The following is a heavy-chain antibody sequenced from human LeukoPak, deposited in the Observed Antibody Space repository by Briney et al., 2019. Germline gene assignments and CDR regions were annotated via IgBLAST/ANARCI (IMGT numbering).Heavy chain of an antibody. CDR1: SGSINTYY. V-gene: IGHV4-4*07. Sequence: SETLSLTCTVSSGSINTYYRNWIRQPAGKGLEWIGRIYSSGSTTYTPSLKSRVIMSVDTSKNLIYLSLRSVTAADTAVYFCARGPGELDHWGQGTLVTVSS. J-gene: IGHJ4*02. CDR2: IYSSGST. D-gene: IGHD3-10*01. CDR3: ARGPGELDH.